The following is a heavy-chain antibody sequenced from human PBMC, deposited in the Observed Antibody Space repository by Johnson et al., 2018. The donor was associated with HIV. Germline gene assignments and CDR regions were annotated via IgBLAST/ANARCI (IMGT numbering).Heavy chain of an antibody. CDR1: GFTFDEDD. CDR3: ARDRAPVYSSSSTPFDALDI. V-gene: IGHV3-20*04. CDR2: INWSGDTT. D-gene: IGHD6-6*01. Sequence: VQLVESGGGVVPPGGSLRLSCAASGFTFDEDDMSWVRQAPGKGLEWVSGINWSGDTTGYADSVKGRFTISRDNSKSTLYLQMNSLRVDDTAVYYCARDRAPVYSSSSTPFDALDIWGQGTVVSVSS. J-gene: IGHJ3*02.